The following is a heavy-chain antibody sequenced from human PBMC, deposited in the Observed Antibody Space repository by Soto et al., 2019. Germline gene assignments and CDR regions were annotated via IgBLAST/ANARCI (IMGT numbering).Heavy chain of an antibody. CDR2: SHNIGYI. Sequence: QALLHESGQGLVRPSETLSLTCTVSGASNSRYYWVLVRQPPGRGLELIGFSHNIGYISYSPSLRGLVSMSGEQSKIQFSLKLTSVTAAATALYDCGRRQNFINWSFDIWGQGAPGTFAS. J-gene: IGHJ4*02. CDR3: GRRQNFINWSFDI. CDR1: GASNSRYY. V-gene: IGHV4-59*08. D-gene: IGHD3-3*01.